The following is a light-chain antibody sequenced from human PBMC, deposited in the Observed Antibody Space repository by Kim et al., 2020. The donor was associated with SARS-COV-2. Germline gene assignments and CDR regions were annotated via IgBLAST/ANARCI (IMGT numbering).Light chain of an antibody. CDR2: DVG. CDR3: SSYTSSTTRV. Sequence: GQSITISCTGSKSDVGGYKAVSWYQQHPGKAPKLIILDVGDRPAGVADRFAASKSGNTASLTISGLQAEDEADEYSSSYTSSTTRVFGGGTQLTVL. CDR1: KSDVGGYKA. J-gene: IGLJ3*02. V-gene: IGLV2-14*04.